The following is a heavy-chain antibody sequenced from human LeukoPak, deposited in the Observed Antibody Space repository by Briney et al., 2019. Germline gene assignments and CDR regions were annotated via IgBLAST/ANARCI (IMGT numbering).Heavy chain of an antibody. CDR1: GYTFTSYD. Sequence: AASVKVSCKASGYTFTSYDINWVRQATGQGLEWMGWMNPNSGNTGYAQKFQGRVAMTRNTSISTAYMELSSRRSEDTAVYYCARGGRERYYYYYGMDVWGQGTTVTVSS. J-gene: IGHJ6*02. V-gene: IGHV1-8*01. CDR3: ARGGRERYYYYYGMDV. CDR2: MNPNSGNT. D-gene: IGHD1-26*01.